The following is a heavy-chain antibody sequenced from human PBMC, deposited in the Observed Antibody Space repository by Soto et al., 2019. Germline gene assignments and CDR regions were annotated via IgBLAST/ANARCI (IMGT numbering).Heavy chain of an antibody. CDR1: GYTFSTYA. CDR2: INGGTGQT. CDR3: ARGPFRPSAMDV. V-gene: IGHV1-3*01. J-gene: IGHJ6*02. Sequence: ASVKVSCKASGYTFSTYAMHWVRQAPGQSLEWMGWINGGTGQTRYSQKFQGRVTITVDDATRTVYMEVRDLTSEDTAIYYCARGPFRPSAMDVWGQGTTGTV. D-gene: IGHD3-10*01.